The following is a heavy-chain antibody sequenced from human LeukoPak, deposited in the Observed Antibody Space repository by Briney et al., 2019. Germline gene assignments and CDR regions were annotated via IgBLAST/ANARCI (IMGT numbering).Heavy chain of an antibody. CDR1: GYTFTGYY. CDR3: ARVLQDYYGSGSYYHYYFDY. J-gene: IGHJ4*02. CDR2: INPNSGGT. V-gene: IGHV1-2*02. Sequence: ASVKVSCKASGYTFTGYYMHWVRQAPGQGLEWMGWINPNSGGTNYAQKFRGRVTMTRDTSISTAYMELSRLRSDDTAVYYCARVLQDYYGSGSYYHYYFDYWGQGTLVTVSS. D-gene: IGHD3-10*01.